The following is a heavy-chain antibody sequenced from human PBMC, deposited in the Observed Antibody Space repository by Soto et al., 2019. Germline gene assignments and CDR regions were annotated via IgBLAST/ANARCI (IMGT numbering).Heavy chain of an antibody. Sequence: PSETLSLTCDVYGGSFSGYYWSWIRQPPGKGLEWIGEITHSGSSNYNPSLKSRVTILIDTSKNQFSLELTSVTAADTAVYYCARGRYSGGPGWFDPWGQGTLVTVSS. CDR1: GGSFSGYY. CDR3: ARGRYSGGPGWFDP. J-gene: IGHJ5*02. D-gene: IGHD1-26*01. V-gene: IGHV4-34*01. CDR2: ITHSGSS.